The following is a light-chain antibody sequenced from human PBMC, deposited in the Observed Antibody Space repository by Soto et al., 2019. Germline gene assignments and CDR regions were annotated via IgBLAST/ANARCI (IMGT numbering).Light chain of an antibody. Sequence: DIVMTQSPDSLAVFLGERATINCKSSQSVLYSSDNKNYLAWYQQKPGQPPKLLIYWASTRGVGVPDRFSGSGSGTDFILTISNLQAEDVAVYYCQQYYTTRTFGQGTKVEIK. CDR1: QSVLYSSDNKNY. V-gene: IGKV4-1*01. J-gene: IGKJ1*01. CDR3: QQYYTTRT. CDR2: WAS.